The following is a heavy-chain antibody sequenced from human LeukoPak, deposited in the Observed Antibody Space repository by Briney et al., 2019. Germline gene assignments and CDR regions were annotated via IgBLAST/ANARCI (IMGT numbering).Heavy chain of an antibody. Sequence: GASVTVSCKASGYTFTSYDINWVRQATGQGLEWMGWMNPNSGNTGYAQKFQGRVTMTRDTSISTAYMELSSLRSEDTAVYYCARMSYYDSSGDNWFDPWGQGTLVTVSS. CDR2: MNPNSGNT. V-gene: IGHV1-8*01. D-gene: IGHD3-22*01. CDR3: ARMSYYDSSGDNWFDP. J-gene: IGHJ5*02. CDR1: GYTFTSYD.